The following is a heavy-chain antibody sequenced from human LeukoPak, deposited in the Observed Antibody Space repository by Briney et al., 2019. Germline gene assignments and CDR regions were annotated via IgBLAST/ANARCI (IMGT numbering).Heavy chain of an antibody. CDR3: AGHHPRNTVDF. Sequence: SETLSLTCAVSGGSISSYYWSWIRQPPGKGLKWIAYISDIGSINYNPSLKSRVTISLDTSKNQFSLKLSSVTAADTAVYYCAGHHPRNTVDFWGQGTLVTVSS. CDR2: ISDIGSI. D-gene: IGHD2/OR15-2a*01. CDR1: GGSISSYY. V-gene: IGHV4-59*08. J-gene: IGHJ4*02.